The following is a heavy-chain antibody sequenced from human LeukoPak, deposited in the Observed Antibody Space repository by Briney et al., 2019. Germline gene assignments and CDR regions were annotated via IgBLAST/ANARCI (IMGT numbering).Heavy chain of an antibody. CDR2: ISGSGGST. Sequence: GGSLRLSCAASGFTFSSYAMSWVRQAPGKGLEWVSAISGSGGSTYYADSVKGRFTISRDNSKNTLYLQMNSLRAEDTAVYYCAKDPLQQQLVRYYYGMDVWGQGTTVTVSS. J-gene: IGHJ6*02. V-gene: IGHV3-23*01. CDR1: GFTFSSYA. CDR3: AKDPLQQQLVRYYYGMDV. D-gene: IGHD6-13*01.